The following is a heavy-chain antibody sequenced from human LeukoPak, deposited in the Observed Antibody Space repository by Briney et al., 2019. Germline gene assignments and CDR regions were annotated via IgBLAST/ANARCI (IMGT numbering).Heavy chain of an antibody. CDR2: IYYSGST. CDR1: GGSISSYY. CDR3: ARGTAQQPYYYYYMDV. D-gene: IGHD5-18*01. Sequence: PSETLSLTCTVSGGSISSYYWSWIRQPPGKGLEWIGYIYYSGSTNYDPSLKSRVTISVDTSKNQFSLKLSSVTAADTAVYYCARGTAQQPYYYYYMDVWGKGTTVTVSS. V-gene: IGHV4-59*01. J-gene: IGHJ6*03.